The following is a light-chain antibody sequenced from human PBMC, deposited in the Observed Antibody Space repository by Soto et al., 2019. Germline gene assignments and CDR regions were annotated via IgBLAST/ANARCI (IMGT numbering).Light chain of an antibody. CDR2: AAS. J-gene: IGKJ4*01. V-gene: IGKV1-27*01. CDR1: QDISNF. CDR3: QKCKIAPFT. Sequence: DIQMTQSPSSLSASVGDTVTITCRASQDISNFLAWYQQKPGKVPKPLIYAASTLQSGVPSRFSGSGSGTDFTLTISSLQPEDVATYYCQKCKIAPFTFGGGTKVDIK.